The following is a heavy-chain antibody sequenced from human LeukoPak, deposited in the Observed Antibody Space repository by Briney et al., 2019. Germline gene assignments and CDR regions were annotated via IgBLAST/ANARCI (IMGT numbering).Heavy chain of an antibody. CDR3: VREGFYFFDF. J-gene: IGHJ4*01. CDR1: GFPFTKNF. CDR2: IKQEDSET. V-gene: IGHV3-7*01. Sequence: GGSLTLSCAASGFPFTKNFMSWVRQVPGGGVEWVANIKQEDSETTYADSVRGRFTIFTDNAKDSVYLQMNSLRAEDSATYYCVREGFYFFDFWGQGTLVTVSS.